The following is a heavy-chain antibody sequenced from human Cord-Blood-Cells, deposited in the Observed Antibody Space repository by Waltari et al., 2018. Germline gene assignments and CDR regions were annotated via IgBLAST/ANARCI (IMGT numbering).Heavy chain of an antibody. Sequence: EVQLVESGGGLVKPGGSLRLSCAASGFTFSSYSMNWVRQAPGKGLGEVSSISSSSSYIYYTDSVKGRFTISRDNAKNSLYLQMNSLRAEDTAVYYCARGRSSYYFDYWGQGTLVTVSS. D-gene: IGHD6-13*01. J-gene: IGHJ4*02. CDR1: GFTFSSYS. CDR3: ARGRSSYYFDY. V-gene: IGHV3-21*01. CDR2: ISSSSSYI.